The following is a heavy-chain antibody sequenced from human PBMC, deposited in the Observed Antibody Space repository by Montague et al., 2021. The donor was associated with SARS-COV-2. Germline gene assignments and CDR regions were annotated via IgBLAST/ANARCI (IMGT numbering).Heavy chain of an antibody. D-gene: IGHD3-22*01. J-gene: IGHJ4*02. CDR2: ISSSSSYI. CDR1: GFTFDDYT. Sequence: SLRLSCAASGFTFDDYTMHWVRQAPGKGLEWVSSISSSSSYIYYADSVKGRFTISRDNAKNSLYLQMNSLRAEDTAVYYCARDTYYYDSSGYYPAVWDYWGQGTLVTVSS. CDR3: ARDTYYYDSSGYYPAVWDY. V-gene: IGHV3-21*01.